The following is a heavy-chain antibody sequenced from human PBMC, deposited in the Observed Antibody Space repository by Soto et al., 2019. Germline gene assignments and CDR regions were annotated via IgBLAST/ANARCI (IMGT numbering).Heavy chain of an antibody. J-gene: IGHJ6*02. D-gene: IGHD6-19*01. CDR2: ISYDGSNK. CDR1: GFTFSSYG. CDR3: AKDQRWEQWLAFPYYGMDV. Sequence: GGSLRLSCAASGFTFSSYGMHWVRQAPGKGLEWVAVISYDGSNKYYADSVKGRFTISRDNSKNTLYLQMNSLRAEDTAVYYCAKDQRWEQWLAFPYYGMDVWGQGTTVTVSS. V-gene: IGHV3-30*18.